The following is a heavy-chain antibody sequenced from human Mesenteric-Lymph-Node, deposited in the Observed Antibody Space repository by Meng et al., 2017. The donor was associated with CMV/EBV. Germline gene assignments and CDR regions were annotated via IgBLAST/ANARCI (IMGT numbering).Heavy chain of an antibody. V-gene: IGHV4-31*02. CDR2: IYHSGST. J-gene: IGHJ4*02. CDR3: ARARTVVTTHIDY. Sequence: VSGGSISSEGYDWSWIRQHPGKGLEWIGYIYHSGSTHYSPSLKSRVTISVDTSKNQFSLKLNSVTATDTAVYYCARARTVVTTHIDYWGQGTLVT. CDR1: GGSISSEGYD. D-gene: IGHD4-23*01.